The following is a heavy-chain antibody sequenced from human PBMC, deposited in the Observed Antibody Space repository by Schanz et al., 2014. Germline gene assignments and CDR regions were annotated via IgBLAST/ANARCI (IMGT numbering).Heavy chain of an antibody. CDR2: INTNTGNP. V-gene: IGHV7-4-1*02. D-gene: IGHD3-10*01. Sequence: QVQLVQSGSELKKPGASVKVSCKASGYTFTNYAINWVRQAPGQGLEWMGWINTNTGNPTYAQAFTGRFLFSLDTSVNTAYLQSSSLEADDTAVYYCARRGIRGVFSSFDYWGLGTLVTVFS. CDR3: ARRGIRGVFSSFDY. CDR1: GYTFTNYA. J-gene: IGHJ4*02.